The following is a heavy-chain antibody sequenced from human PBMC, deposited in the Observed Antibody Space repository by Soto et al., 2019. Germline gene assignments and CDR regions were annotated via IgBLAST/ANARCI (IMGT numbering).Heavy chain of an antibody. CDR2: IIPIFGTA. Sequence: QVQLVQSGAEVKKPGSSVKVSCKASGGTFSSYAISWVRQAPGQGLEWMGGIIPIFGTAHYAQKFQGRVTITADESTSTAYMELSSLRSEDTAVYSCAVGVRPVYARGMDVWGQGTTVTVSS. V-gene: IGHV1-69*01. CDR1: GGTFSSYA. J-gene: IGHJ6*02. D-gene: IGHD2-8*01. CDR3: AVGVRPVYARGMDV.